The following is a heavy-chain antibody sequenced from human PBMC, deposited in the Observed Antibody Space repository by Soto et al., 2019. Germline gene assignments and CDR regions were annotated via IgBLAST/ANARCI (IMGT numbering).Heavy chain of an antibody. CDR2: FSPPFRTS. V-gene: IGHV1-69*01. J-gene: IGHJ6*02. CDR1: GVSFNNNG. D-gene: IGHD3-10*01. Sequence: QVQLVQSGAEVKKPGSSVKVSCKTSGVSFNNNGIGWVRQAPGHGLEGMGGFSPPFRTSTYARKFQGRISITADASTGTVNMELSSLPSEDTAQYYCARVLYYGSGSYSPYGMDVWGQGTTVTVSS. CDR3: ARVLYYGSGSYSPYGMDV.